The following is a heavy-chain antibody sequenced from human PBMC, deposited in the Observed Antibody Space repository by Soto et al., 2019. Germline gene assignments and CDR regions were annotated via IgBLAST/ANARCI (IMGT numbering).Heavy chain of an antibody. D-gene: IGHD3-16*01. Sequence: QVQLVESGGGLVKPGGSLRLSCAASGFTFSDYYMSWIRQAPGKGLEWVSYISSSSSYTNYADSVKGRFTISRDNAKNSLYLQMNSLRAEDTAVYYRATTVGATRYNWFDPWGQGTLVTVSS. CDR1: GFTFSDYY. CDR2: ISSSSSYT. CDR3: ATTVGATRYNWFDP. V-gene: IGHV3-11*06. J-gene: IGHJ5*02.